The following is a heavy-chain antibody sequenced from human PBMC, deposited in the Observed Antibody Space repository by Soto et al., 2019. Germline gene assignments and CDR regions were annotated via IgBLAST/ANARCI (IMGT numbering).Heavy chain of an antibody. J-gene: IGHJ4*02. CDR3: ARLARYCTNGVCYTFYFDY. D-gene: IGHD2-8*01. CDR1: GGSLSSSSSY. Sequence: VRASETLSLTCTVSGGSLSSSSSYWGWIRQPPGKGLEWIGNFYYGGSTYYNPSLKSRVTISVDTSKKQFSLKLSSVTAADTAVYYCARLARYCTNGVCYTFYFDYWGQGTLVTVSS. V-gene: IGHV4-39*01. CDR2: FYYGGST.